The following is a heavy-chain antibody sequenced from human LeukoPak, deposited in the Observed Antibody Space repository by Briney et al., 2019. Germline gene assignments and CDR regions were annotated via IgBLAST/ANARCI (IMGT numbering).Heavy chain of an antibody. V-gene: IGHV4-34*01. CDR1: GGSFSGHY. Sequence: SETLSLTCAVYGGSFSGHYRTWIRQPPGKGLEWIGESTHSGSTNYNPSLKSRVTISVDTSKNQFSLKLTSVSAADTAVYHCARGRTGAAALDFWGPGILVTVSS. CDR2: STHSGST. J-gene: IGHJ4*02. D-gene: IGHD2-2*01. CDR3: ARGRTGAAALDF.